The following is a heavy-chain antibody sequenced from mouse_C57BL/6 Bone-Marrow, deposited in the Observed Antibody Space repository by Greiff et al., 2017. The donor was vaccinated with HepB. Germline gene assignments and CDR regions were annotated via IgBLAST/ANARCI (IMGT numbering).Heavy chain of an antibody. Sequence: QVQLQQSGAELMKPGASVKLSCKATGYTFTGYWIEWVKQRPGHGLEWIGEILPGSGSTNYNEKFKGKATFTADTSSNTAYMQLSSLTYEDSAVYYCARKGGLRRWRYFDVWGTGTTVTVSS. V-gene: IGHV1-9*01. CDR1: GYTFTGYW. D-gene: IGHD2-2*01. CDR3: ARKGGLRRWRYFDV. J-gene: IGHJ1*03. CDR2: ILPGSGST.